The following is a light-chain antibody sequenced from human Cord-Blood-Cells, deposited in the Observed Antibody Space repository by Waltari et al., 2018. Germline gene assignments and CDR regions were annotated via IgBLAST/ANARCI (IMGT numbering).Light chain of an antibody. CDR3: SSYTSSSTLDV. CDR2: DVS. Sequence: QSALTQPPSVSGSPGQSITIPCTGTSSDVGGYNYVSWYQQHPGKAPKLMIYDVSNRPSGVSNRFSGSKSGNTASLTISGLQAEDEADYYCSSYTSSSTLDVFGTGTKVTVL. V-gene: IGLV2-14*01. J-gene: IGLJ1*01. CDR1: SSDVGGYNY.